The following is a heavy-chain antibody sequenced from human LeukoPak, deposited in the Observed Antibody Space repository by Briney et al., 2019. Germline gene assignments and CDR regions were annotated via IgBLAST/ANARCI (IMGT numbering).Heavy chain of an antibody. CDR2: ISYDGSNK. V-gene: IGHV3-30*18. CDR3: AKDRYAFDI. J-gene: IGHJ3*02. Sequence: IRQPPGKGLEWVAVISYDGSNKYYADSVKGRFTISRDNSKNTLYLQMNSLRAEDTAVYYCAKDRYAFDIWGQGTMVTVSS. D-gene: IGHD1-1*01.